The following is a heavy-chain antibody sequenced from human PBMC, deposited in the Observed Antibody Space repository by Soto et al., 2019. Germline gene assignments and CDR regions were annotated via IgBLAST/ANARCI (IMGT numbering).Heavy chain of an antibody. J-gene: IGHJ4*01. D-gene: IGHD2-2*02. V-gene: IGHV1-18*01. CDR2: VSTYNGNT. CDR1: GYTFTTYG. Sequence: ASVKVSCKASGYTFTTYGVSWVRQAPGQGLEWMGWVSTYNGNTNYAQKLQGRVTMTIDTSTNTAYMDLRCLRSDDPAVYYCARDGYTRPDYWGHGTLVTVS. CDR3: ARDGYTRPDY.